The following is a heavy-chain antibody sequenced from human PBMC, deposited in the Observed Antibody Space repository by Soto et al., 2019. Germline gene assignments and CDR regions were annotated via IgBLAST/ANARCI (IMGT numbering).Heavy chain of an antibody. CDR1: GFTFSGSA. CDR2: IRSKANSYAT. CDR3: TSSRSNATKAGTGGYHYYYGMDV. V-gene: IGHV3-73*01. D-gene: IGHD6-19*01. Sequence: GGSLRLSCAASGFTFSGSAMHWVRQASGKGLEWVGRIRSKANSYATAYAASVKGRFTISRDDSKNTAYLQMNSLKTEDTAVYYCTSSRSNATKAGTGGYHYYYGMDVWGQGTTVTVSS. J-gene: IGHJ6*02.